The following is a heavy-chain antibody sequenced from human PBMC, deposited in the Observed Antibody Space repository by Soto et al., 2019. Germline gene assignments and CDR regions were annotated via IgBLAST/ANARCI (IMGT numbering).Heavy chain of an antibody. CDR2: IYYSGST. CDR3: ARHASDEFGLWFDP. V-gene: IGHV4-39*01. CDR1: GGSISSSSYY. D-gene: IGHD3-16*01. Sequence: QLQLQESGPGLVKPSETLSLTCTVSGGSISSSSYYWGWIRQPPGKGLEWIGSIYYSGSTYYNPSLMSRVTISVDTSKDQFSLTLSSVTAADTAVYYCARHASDEFGLWFDPCGQGTLVTVS. J-gene: IGHJ5*02.